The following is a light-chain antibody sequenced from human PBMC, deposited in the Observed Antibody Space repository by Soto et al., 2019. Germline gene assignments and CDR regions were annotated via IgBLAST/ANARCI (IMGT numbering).Light chain of an antibody. V-gene: IGKV3-20*01. Sequence: EIVLTQSPATLSLSPGERATLSCRTSQSVSKYFAWYQQKPGRAPRLLIYDASSRATGIPARFIGSGSGTDFSLTISRLEPEDFAVYYCQQYGSSPYTFGQGTK. CDR1: QSVSKY. CDR3: QQYGSSPYT. CDR2: DAS. J-gene: IGKJ2*01.